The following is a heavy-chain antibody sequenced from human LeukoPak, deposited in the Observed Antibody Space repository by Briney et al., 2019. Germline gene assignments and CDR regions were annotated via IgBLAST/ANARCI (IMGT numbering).Heavy chain of an antibody. CDR3: ARDRLRYYYGSGGQLYYYYGMDV. CDR1: GGTFRSYA. CDR2: IIPIFGTA. J-gene: IGHJ6*02. V-gene: IGHV1-69*13. D-gene: IGHD3-10*01. Sequence: SVKVSCKASGGTFRSYAIRWVRQAPGQGLEWMGGIIPIFGTANYAQKFQGRVTITADESTSTAYMELSSLRSEDTAVYYCARDRLRYYYGSGGQLYYYYGMDVWGQGTTVTVSS.